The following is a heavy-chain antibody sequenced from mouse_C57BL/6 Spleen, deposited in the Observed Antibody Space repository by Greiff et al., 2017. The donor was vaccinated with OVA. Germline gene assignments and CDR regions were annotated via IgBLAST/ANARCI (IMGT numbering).Heavy chain of an antibody. V-gene: IGHV1-83*01. J-gene: IGHJ1*03. CDR3: RGDGYYWYFDV. CDR2: YPGSGNTY. Sequence: VQLQQSGPELVKPGASVKMSCKASGYTFTDYYMHWVKQKPGKGLEWIGEIYPGSGNTYYNEKFKGTATLTADTSSRTDYMQLSSLTSEDSAVYFCARGDGYYWYFDVWGTGTTVTVSS. CDR1: YTFTDYYM. D-gene: IGHD2-3*01.